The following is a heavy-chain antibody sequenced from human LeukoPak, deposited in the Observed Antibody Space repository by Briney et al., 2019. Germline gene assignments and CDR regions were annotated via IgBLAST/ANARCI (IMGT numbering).Heavy chain of an antibody. Sequence: ASVKVSCKVSGYTLTELSMHWVRQAPGKGLEWMGGFDPEDGETIYAQKFQGRVTMTEDTSTDTAYMELSSLRSEDTAVYYCATDRGNYGDRRGRRGSFYYFDYWGQGTLVTVCS. CDR2: FDPEDGET. CDR3: ATDRGNYGDRRGRRGSFYYFDY. V-gene: IGHV1-24*01. J-gene: IGHJ4*02. D-gene: IGHD4-17*01. CDR1: GYTLTELS.